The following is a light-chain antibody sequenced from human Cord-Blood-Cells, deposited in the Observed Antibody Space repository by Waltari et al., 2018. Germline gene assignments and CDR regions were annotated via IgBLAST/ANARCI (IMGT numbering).Light chain of an antibody. J-gene: IGLJ3*02. CDR1: SSDVGGYNY. CDR2: EVS. Sequence: QSALTQPASVSGSPGQSITISCTGTSSDVGGYNYVSWYQQHPGKAPKLMIYEVSKRPSGVSNRFSGSKSGNTASLTISGLQAEDEADYYCSSYTRSSTWVFGGGTKLTVL. CDR3: SSYTRSSTWV. V-gene: IGLV2-14*01.